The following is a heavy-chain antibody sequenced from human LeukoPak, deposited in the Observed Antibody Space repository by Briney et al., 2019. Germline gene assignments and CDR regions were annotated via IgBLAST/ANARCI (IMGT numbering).Heavy chain of an antibody. CDR2: ISSSGSTI. CDR3: ARSLYTIFGVVRSYYFDY. J-gene: IGHJ4*02. CDR1: GFTFSDYY. V-gene: IGHV3-11*01. Sequence: PGGSLRLSCAASGFTFSDYYMSWIRQAPGKGLEWVSYISSSGSTIYYSDSVKGRFTISRDNAKNSLYLQMNSLRAEDTAVYYCARSLYTIFGVVRSYYFDYWGQGTLVTVSS. D-gene: IGHD3-3*01.